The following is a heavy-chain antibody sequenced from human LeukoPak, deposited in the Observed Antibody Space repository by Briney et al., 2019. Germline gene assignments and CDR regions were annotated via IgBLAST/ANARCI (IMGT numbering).Heavy chain of an antibody. V-gene: IGHV1-46*01. CDR3: ARGGSSGWYGGHAFDI. D-gene: IGHD6-19*01. J-gene: IGHJ3*02. CDR1: GYTFTGYY. Sequence: ASVKVSCKASGYTFTGYYMHWVRQAPGQGLEWMGIINPRGGSTSNAQKFQGRVTMTRDTSTSTVYMELSSLRSEDTAVYYCARGGSSGWYGGHAFDIWGQGTMVTVSS. CDR2: INPRGGST.